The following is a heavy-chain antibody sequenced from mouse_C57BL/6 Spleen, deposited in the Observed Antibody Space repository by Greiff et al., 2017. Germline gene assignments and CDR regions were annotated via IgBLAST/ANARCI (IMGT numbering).Heavy chain of an antibody. CDR2: ILPGSGST. J-gene: IGHJ1*03. CDR1: GYTFTGYW. V-gene: IGHV1-9*01. CDR3: ARIYYYGRSYVWYFDV. Sequence: VKLVESGAELMKPGASVKLSCKATGYTFTGYWIEWVKQRPGHGLEWIGEILPGSGSTNYNEKFKGKATFTADTSSNTAYMQLSSQTTEDSAIYYCARIYYYGRSYVWYFDVWGTGTTVTVSS. D-gene: IGHD1-1*01.